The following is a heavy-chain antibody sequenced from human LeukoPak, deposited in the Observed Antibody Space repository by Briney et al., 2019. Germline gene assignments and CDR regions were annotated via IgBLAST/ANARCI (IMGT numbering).Heavy chain of an antibody. CDR1: GFTFSTYN. J-gene: IGHJ6*04. Sequence: GGSLRLSRAASGFTFSTYNMNWVRQAPGKGLEWVSSITSSSSYTFYADSVRGRFTISRDNAKNSLYLQMNSLRAEDTAIYYCAKVGGIVVLPAAIPRMGLFNVWGKGTTVTISS. V-gene: IGHV3-21*01. D-gene: IGHD2-2*01. CDR2: ITSSSSYT. CDR3: AKVGGIVVLPAAIPRMGLFNV.